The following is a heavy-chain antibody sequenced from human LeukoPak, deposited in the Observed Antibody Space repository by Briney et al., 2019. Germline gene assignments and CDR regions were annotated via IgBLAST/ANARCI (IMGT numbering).Heavy chain of an antibody. CDR2: ISGSGGST. CDR3: ANEGDYGDSYNWFDP. D-gene: IGHD4-17*01. V-gene: IGHV3-23*01. Sequence: PLGSLRLSSAASGFTSTSYAMSRVRQAPGKGLEWVSAISGSGGSTYYAHSVKGRFTISRENSKNTLYLHMNSLRAEDTAVYYCANEGDYGDSYNWFDPWGQGTLVTVSS. CDR1: GFTSTSYA. J-gene: IGHJ5*02.